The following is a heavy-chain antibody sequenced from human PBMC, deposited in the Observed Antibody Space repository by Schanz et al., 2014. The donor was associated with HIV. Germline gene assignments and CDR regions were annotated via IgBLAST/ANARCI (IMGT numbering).Heavy chain of an antibody. V-gene: IGHV1-8*02. CDR3: ARGIGDFDY. D-gene: IGHD3-3*01. CDR1: GYTFSNYD. J-gene: IGHJ4*02. Sequence: QVQLVQSGAEVTKPGASVKVSCKASGYTFSNYDINWVRQATGQGLEWMGWMNPNSGNTAYAQKFQGRVTLTRDTSITTAYMELSSLRSEDTAVYYCARGIGDFDYWGQGTLVTVSS. CDR2: MNPNSGNT.